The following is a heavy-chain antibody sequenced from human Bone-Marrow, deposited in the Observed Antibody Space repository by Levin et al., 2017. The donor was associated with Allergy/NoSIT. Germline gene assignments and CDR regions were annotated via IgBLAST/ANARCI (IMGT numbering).Heavy chain of an antibody. CDR3: ASPRIGRASSLYWFDY. CDR2: IWYDGSNK. D-gene: IGHD3-16*02. Sequence: PGGSLRLSCAASGFTFSSYGMHWVRQAPGKGLEWVAVIWYDGSNKYYADSVKGRFTISRDNSKNTLYLQMNSLRAEDTAVYYCASPRIGRASSLYWFDYWGQGTLVTVSS. V-gene: IGHV3-33*01. J-gene: IGHJ4*02. CDR1: GFTFSSYG.